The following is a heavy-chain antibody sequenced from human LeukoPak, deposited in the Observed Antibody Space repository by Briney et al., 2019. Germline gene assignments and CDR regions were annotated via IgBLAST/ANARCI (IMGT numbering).Heavy chain of an antibody. CDR2: IYYSGST. CDR3: ARVSWFPGSSYYYMDV. Sequence: SETLSLTCTVSGGSISSYYWSWIRQPPGKGLEWIGYIYYSGSTNYNPSLKSRVTISVDTSKNQFSLKLSSVTAADTAVYYCARVSWFPGSSYYYMDVWGKGTTVTVSS. V-gene: IGHV4-59*01. CDR1: GGSISSYY. J-gene: IGHJ6*03. D-gene: IGHD3-9*01.